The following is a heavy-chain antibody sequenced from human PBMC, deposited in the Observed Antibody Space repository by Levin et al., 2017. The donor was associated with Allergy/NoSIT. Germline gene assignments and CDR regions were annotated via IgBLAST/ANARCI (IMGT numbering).Heavy chain of an antibody. CDR3: ARHALGSSGWHYFDS. D-gene: IGHD6-19*01. Sequence: GESLKISCKASGYSFTDYWVTWVRQMPGKGLEWMGRIDPRDSSTSYSPSFQGHVTISSDKSINTAYLQWGSLQASEPAMYYCARHALGSSGWHYFDSWGQGSLVTVSS. CDR2: IDPRDSST. J-gene: IGHJ4*02. CDR1: GYSFTDYW. V-gene: IGHV5-10-1*01.